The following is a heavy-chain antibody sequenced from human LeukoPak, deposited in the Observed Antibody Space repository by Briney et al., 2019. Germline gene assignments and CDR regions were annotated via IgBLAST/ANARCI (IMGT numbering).Heavy chain of an antibody. CDR3: AELGITMIGGV. CDR2: ISSSSSTI. CDR1: GFTFSSYS. Sequence: GGSLRLSCAASGFTFSSYSMLWVRQAPGKGLEWVSYISSSSSTIYYADSVKGRFTISRDNAKNTLYLQMGSLRAEDLAVYYCAELGITMIGGVWGKGTTVTISS. J-gene: IGHJ6*04. D-gene: IGHD3-10*02. V-gene: IGHV3-48*01.